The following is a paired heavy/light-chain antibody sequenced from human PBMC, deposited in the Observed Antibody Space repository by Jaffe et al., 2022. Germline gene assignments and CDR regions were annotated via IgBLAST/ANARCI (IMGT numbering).Light chain of an antibody. CDR3: QQRSNQGT. CDR2: DAS. J-gene: IGKJ1*01. V-gene: IGKV3-11*01. CDR1: QSVSSY. Sequence: EIVLTQSPATLSLSPGERATLSCRASQSVSSYLAWYQQKPGQAPRLLIYDASNRATGIPARFSGSGSGTDFTLTISSLEPEDFAVYYCQQRSNQGTFGQGTKVEIK.
Heavy chain of an antibody. CDR3: ARGRGRRVLRFLEWLPYYFDY. D-gene: IGHD3-3*01. CDR1: GGSFSGYY. V-gene: IGHV4-34*01. J-gene: IGHJ4*02. CDR2: INHSGST. Sequence: QVQLQQWGAGLLKPSETLSLTCAVYGGSFSGYYWSWIRQPPGKGLEWIGEINHSGSTNYNPSLKSRVTISVDTSKNQFSLKLSSVTAADTAVYYCARGRGRRVLRFLEWLPYYFDYWGQGTLVTVSS.